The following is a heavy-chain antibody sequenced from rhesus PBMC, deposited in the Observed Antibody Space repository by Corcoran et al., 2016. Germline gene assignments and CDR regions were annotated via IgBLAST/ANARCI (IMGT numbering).Heavy chain of an antibody. CDR1: GLAFMDAP. V-gene: IGHV3-178*01. D-gene: IGHD4-29*01. J-gene: IGHJ4*01. CDR2: FSNGGCST. CDR3: ARDRNDYGSSL. Sequence: EVQLVESGGGLAKPGGCRRLPWAASGLAFMDAPWEWVGKVLEWVSRFSNGGCSTWYADSVKGRFSISRENAKNTLYLQMNSLRAEDTAVYYCARDRNDYGSSLWGQGVLVTVSS.